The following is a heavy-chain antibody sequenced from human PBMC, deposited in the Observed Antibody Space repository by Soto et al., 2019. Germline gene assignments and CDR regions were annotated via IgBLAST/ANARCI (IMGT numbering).Heavy chain of an antibody. J-gene: IGHJ4*02. CDR1: GFSFSTYW. Sequence: EVLLVESGGGLVQPGGSLRLSCAASGFSFSTYWMSWVRQAPGKGLEWVATIKPDGSDKYYVDSVKGRFTISRDNAKKSLLLQMNSLTAEDTAVYYCASGGWETPIWGQGTLVTVSS. D-gene: IGHD1-26*01. V-gene: IGHV3-7*03. CDR2: IKPDGSDK. CDR3: ASGGWETPI.